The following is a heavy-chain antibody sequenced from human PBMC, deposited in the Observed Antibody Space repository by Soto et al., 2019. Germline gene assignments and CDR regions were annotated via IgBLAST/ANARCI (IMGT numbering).Heavy chain of an antibody. CDR3: ARIPFDHVWGTDRYSPNFDY. CDR2: ISGSGDSK. Sequence: GSLRLSCAASGFTFSSYALSWVRQGPGKGLEWVSGISGSGDSKHYSDSLKGRFTISRDNSKNTLFLQMNGLRAEDTAVYYCARIPFDHVWGTDRYSPNFDYWGPGTQVTVSS. D-gene: IGHD3-16*02. V-gene: IGHV3-23*01. CDR1: GFTFSSYA. J-gene: IGHJ4*02.